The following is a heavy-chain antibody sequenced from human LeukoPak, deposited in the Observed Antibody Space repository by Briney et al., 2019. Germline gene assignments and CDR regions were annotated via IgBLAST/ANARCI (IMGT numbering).Heavy chain of an antibody. CDR1: GGSISSGGYY. Sequence: SETLSLTCTVSGGSISSGGYYWSWIRQHPGTGLEWIGYIYYSGSSNYNPSLKSRVTISVGTSKNQFSLNLSSVIAADTAVYYCARTLSTMSFDYWGQGTLVTVSS. CDR3: ARTLSTMSFDY. CDR2: IYYSGSS. V-gene: IGHV4-61*08. D-gene: IGHD3-10*02. J-gene: IGHJ4*02.